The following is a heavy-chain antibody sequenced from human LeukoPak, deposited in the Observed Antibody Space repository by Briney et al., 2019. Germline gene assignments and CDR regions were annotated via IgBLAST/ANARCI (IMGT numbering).Heavy chain of an antibody. D-gene: IGHD6-19*01. CDR3: ASIGGSGWYEGGYYFDY. J-gene: IGHJ4*02. V-gene: IGHV3-7*01. CDR2: IKQDGSEK. Sequence: GGSLRLSCAASGFTFSSYWMSWVRQAPGKGLEWVANIKQDGSEKYYVDSVKGRFTISRDNAKNSLYLQMNSLRAEDTAVYYCASIGGSGWYEGGYYFDYWGQGTLVTVSS. CDR1: GFTFSSYW.